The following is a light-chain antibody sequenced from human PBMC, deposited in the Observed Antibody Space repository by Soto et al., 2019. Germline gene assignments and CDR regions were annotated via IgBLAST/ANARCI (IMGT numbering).Light chain of an antibody. J-gene: IGKJ2*01. CDR2: GAS. V-gene: IGKV3-15*01. CDR3: QQYNDWPPKQYT. CDR1: QSVSSN. Sequence: EIVMTQSPATLSVSPGERATLSCRASQSVSSNLAWYQQKPGQAPRLLIYGASTRATGIPVRFSGSGSGTKFTLTISSLQSEDFVVYYCQQYNDWPPKQYTFGPGTKLEIK.